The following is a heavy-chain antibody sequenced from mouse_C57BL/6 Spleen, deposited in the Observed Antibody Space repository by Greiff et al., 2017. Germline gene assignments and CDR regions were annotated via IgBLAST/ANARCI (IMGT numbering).Heavy chain of an antibody. Sequence: EVKLEESGGGLVQPGGFIKLPCVASGFTFSNHLMIWVRQSPEKGLEWVAQIRLKSDNYATHYAESVKGRFTISRDDFKSSVYLQMNNLRAEDTGIYYCTGRGYFGGWGTGTTVTVAS. CDR3: TGRGYFGG. CDR1: GFTFSNHL. J-gene: IGHJ1*03. CDR2: IRLKSDNYAT. V-gene: IGHV6-3*01.